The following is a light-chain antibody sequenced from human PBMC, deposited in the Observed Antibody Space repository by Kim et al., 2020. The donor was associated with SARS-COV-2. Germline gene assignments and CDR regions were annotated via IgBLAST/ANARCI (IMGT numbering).Light chain of an antibody. Sequence: SYELTQPASVSVAPGQTARITCGGDNIGDYRVHWYQQKPGQAPLLVIYYDTDRPSGIPERFSGSNSCTTVTLTISSVEAGDEADYYCQVWHTGGDRVVFGGGTKLTVL. V-gene: IGLV3-21*01. CDR1: NIGDYR. CDR2: YDT. CDR3: QVWHTGGDRVV. J-gene: IGLJ2*01.